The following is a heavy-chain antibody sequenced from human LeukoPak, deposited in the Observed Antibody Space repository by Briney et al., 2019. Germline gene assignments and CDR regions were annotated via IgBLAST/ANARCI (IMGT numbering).Heavy chain of an antibody. V-gene: IGHV3-23*01. D-gene: IGHD2-8*02. Sequence: GGSLRLSCAASGFTFSSYAMSWVRQAPGKGLEWVSAISGSGGSTYYADPVKGRFTISRDNSKNTLYLQMNSLRAEDTAVYYCAGGYCTGGVCLRWDYWGQGTLVTVSS. CDR3: AGGYCTGGVCLRWDY. CDR2: ISGSGGST. CDR1: GFTFSSYA. J-gene: IGHJ4*02.